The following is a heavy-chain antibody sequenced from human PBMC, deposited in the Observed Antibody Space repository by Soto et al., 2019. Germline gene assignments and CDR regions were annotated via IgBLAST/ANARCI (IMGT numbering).Heavy chain of an antibody. CDR3: ARDSHYDFWSGYYYYYYGMDV. V-gene: IGHV1-69*13. Sequence: GASVKVSCKASGGTFSSYAISWVRQAPGQGLEWMGGIIPIFGTANYAQKFQGRVTITADESTSTAYMELSSLRSEDTAVYYCARDSHYDFWSGYYYYYYGMDVWGQGTTVTVYS. J-gene: IGHJ6*02. D-gene: IGHD3-3*01. CDR2: IIPIFGTA. CDR1: GGTFSSYA.